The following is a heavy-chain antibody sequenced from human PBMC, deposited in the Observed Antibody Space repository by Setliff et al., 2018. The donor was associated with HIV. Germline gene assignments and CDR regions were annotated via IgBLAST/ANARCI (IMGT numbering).Heavy chain of an antibody. CDR2: IYYNGIT. CDR3: ARAGYYGSTSYWEYFQH. Sequence: SETLSLTCAVSGGSISSGIYYWIWIRQPAGKGLEWIGSIYYNGITNYNTSLKSRVTVSVDTSKNQFSLKLSSVTAADTAVYYCARAGYYGSTSYWEYFQHWGQGTLVTVSS. V-gene: IGHV4-61*10. CDR1: GGSISSGIYY. J-gene: IGHJ1*01. D-gene: IGHD3-22*01.